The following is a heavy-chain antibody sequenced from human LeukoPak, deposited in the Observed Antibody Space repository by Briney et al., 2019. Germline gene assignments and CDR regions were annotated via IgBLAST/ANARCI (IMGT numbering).Heavy chain of an antibody. J-gene: IGHJ1*01. CDR1: GFTFSSYA. D-gene: IGHD3-22*01. V-gene: IGHV3-23*01. CDR3: AKAGITMIVVVPKYFQH. CDR2: ISGSGGST. Sequence: GGSLRLSCAASGFTFSSYAMSWVRQAPGKGLEWVSAISGSGGSTYYADSVKGRFTISRDNSKNTLYLQMNSLRAEDTAVYYCAKAGITMIVVVPKYFQHWGQGTLVTVSS.